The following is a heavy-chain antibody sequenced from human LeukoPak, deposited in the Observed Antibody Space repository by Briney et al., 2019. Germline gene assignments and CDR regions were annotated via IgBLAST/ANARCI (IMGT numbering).Heavy chain of an antibody. D-gene: IGHD2-2*02. CDR3: ARYLRAFDI. V-gene: IGHV3-23*01. CDR1: GFTFSSYA. J-gene: IGHJ3*02. Sequence: GGSLRLSCAASGFTFSSYAMSWVRQAPGKELEWVSAISGSGGSTYYADSVKGRFTISRDNSKNTLYLQMNSLRAEDAAVYYCARYLRAFDIWGQGTMVTVSS. CDR2: ISGSGGST.